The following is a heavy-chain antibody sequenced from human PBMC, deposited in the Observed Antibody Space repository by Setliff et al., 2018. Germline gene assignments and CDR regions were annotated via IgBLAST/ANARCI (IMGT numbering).Heavy chain of an antibody. V-gene: IGHV1-69*06. D-gene: IGHD1-26*01. CDR1: GDTFNTYT. CDR2: IIPLLETV. J-gene: IGHJ4*02. CDR3: ARDLLGSQGRTFDL. Sequence: ASVKVSCKASGDTFNTYTLSWVRQAPGQGLEWMGGIIPLLETVKYAQKFQGRLTITADKSTSTGYMEPSSLTSEDTAMYYCARDLLGSQGRTFDLWGQGTLVTVSS.